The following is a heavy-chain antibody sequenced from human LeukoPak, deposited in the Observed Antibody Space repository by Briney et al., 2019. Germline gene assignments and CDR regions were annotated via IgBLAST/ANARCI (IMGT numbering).Heavy chain of an antibody. CDR1: GFTFSSYI. D-gene: IGHD3-10*01. J-gene: IGHJ6*02. CDR2: ISSSGSSI. CDR3: ARGYYYGSGYGMDV. V-gene: IGHV3-48*02. Sequence: TGGSLRLSCAASGFTFSSYIVNWVRQAPGKGLEWISYISSSGSSIDYADSVKGRFTISRDNAKNSLYLQMNSLRDEDTAVYFCARGYYYGSGYGMDVWGQGTSVTVSS.